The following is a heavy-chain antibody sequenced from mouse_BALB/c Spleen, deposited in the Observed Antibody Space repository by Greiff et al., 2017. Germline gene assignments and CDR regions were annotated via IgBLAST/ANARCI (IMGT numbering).Heavy chain of an antibody. V-gene: IGHV5-17*02. Sequence: EVHLVESGGGLVQPGGSRKLSCAASGFTFSSFGMHWVRQAPEKGLEWVAYISSGSSTIYYIDTVKGRFTISRDNPKNTLFLQMTSLRSEDTAMYYCARSHRYDGLDYWGQGTTLTVSS. CDR3: ARSHRYDGLDY. CDR1: GFTFSSFG. CDR2: ISSGSSTI. J-gene: IGHJ2*01. D-gene: IGHD2-14*01.